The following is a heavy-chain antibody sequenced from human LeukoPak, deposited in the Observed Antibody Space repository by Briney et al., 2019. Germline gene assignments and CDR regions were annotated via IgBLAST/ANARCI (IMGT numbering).Heavy chain of an antibody. CDR1: GYTFTSYY. Sequence: ASVKVSCKASGYTFTSYYMHWVRQAPGQGLEWMGWINPNSGGTNYAQKFQGRVTMTRDTSISTAYMELSRLRSDDTAVYYCAPSSTMSAEYFQHWGQGTLVTVSS. D-gene: IGHD3-22*01. CDR2: INPNSGGT. V-gene: IGHV1-2*02. J-gene: IGHJ1*01. CDR3: APSSTMSAEYFQH.